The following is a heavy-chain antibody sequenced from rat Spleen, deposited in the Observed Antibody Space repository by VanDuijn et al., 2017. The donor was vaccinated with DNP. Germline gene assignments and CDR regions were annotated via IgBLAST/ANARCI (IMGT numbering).Heavy chain of an antibody. Sequence: EVLLVESDGGLVQPGRSLKLSCAVSGFTFNDYYMAWVRQAPTKGLDWVASISPSGGSTYFRDSVKGRVTISRDNVKSILYLQMDSLRSEDTATYYCARDRGDGTYYSPFGFWGQGVMVTVSS. CDR1: GFTFNDYY. V-gene: IGHV5-25*01. J-gene: IGHJ2*01. CDR3: ARDRGDGTYYSPFGF. D-gene: IGHD1-12*02. CDR2: ISPSGGST.